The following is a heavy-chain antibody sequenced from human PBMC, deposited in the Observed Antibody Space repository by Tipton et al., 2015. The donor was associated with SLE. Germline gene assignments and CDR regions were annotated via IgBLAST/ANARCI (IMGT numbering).Heavy chain of an antibody. CDR1: GLTFSSYW. Sequence: SLRLSCAGSGLTFSSYWMSWVHQAPGKGLEWVANIKQDGSEKYYVDSVKGRFTISRDNANNSLYLQMNSLRAEDTAVYYCASAGSGPKPYWGQWTLVTVSS. J-gene: IGHJ4*02. D-gene: IGHD6-19*01. CDR3: ASAGSGPKPY. V-gene: IGHV3-7*01. CDR2: IKQDGSEK.